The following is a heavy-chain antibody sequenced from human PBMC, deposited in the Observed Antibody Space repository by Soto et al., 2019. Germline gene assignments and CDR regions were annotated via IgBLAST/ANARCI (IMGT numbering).Heavy chain of an antibody. CDR3: XTGIAVAFDH. V-gene: IGHV1-69*01. CDR2: XXXXXXXAXP. Sequence: QVRLVQSGAEVKKPGSSVTVTCKASGGTFNDNVISWVRQAPGQGLEWXXGXXXXXXXAXPNYARKFQGRVTITADEXXXXXXXXXXXXXXXXXXXXXXXTGIAVAFDHWGQGTLVTVSS. D-gene: IGHD6-19*01. CDR1: GGTFNDNV. J-gene: IGHJ5*02.